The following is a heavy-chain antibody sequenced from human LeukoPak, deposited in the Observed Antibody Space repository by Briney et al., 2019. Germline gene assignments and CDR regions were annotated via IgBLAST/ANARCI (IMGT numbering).Heavy chain of an antibody. J-gene: IGHJ4*02. V-gene: IGHV3-48*03. CDR3: ATVSPHGYSSGWSSPFDY. CDR1: GFTFSSYE. Sequence: PGXXLRLSCAASGFTFSSYEMNWVRQAPGKGLEWVSYISSSGSTIYYADSVKGRFTISRDNAKNSLYLQMNSLRAEDTAVYYCATVSPHGYSSGWSSPFDYWGQGTLVTVSS. D-gene: IGHD6-19*01. CDR2: ISSSGSTI.